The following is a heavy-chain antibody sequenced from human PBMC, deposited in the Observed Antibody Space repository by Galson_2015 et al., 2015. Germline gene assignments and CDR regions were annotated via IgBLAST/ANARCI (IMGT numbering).Heavy chain of an antibody. CDR2: ISYDGSNK. J-gene: IGHJ3*02. CDR3: AKGEGAFDI. V-gene: IGHV3-30*18. Sequence: AASGFTFSSYGMHWVRQAPGKGLEWVAVISYDGSNKYYADPVKGRFTISRDNSKNTLYLQMNSLRAEDTAVYYCAKGEGAFDIWGQGTMVTVSS. CDR1: GFTFSSYG.